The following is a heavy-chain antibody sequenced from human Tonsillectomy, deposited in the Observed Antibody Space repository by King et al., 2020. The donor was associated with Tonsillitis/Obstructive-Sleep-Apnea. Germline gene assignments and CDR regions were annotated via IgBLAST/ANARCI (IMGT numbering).Heavy chain of an antibody. J-gene: IGHJ6*03. D-gene: IGHD3-10*01. CDR2: INTKTGNT. V-gene: IGHV7-4-1*02. Sequence: QLVQSGSELKKPGASVKVSCKASGYTFTSYAMNWVRQAPGQGLEWMGCINTKTGNTTYAQGFTGRFVFSSDTSVSTAYLQITSLKAEDTAVYYCARDGSGSYRSYYYMDVWGKGTPVTVSS. CDR3: ARDGSGSYRSYYYMDV. CDR1: GYTFTSYA.